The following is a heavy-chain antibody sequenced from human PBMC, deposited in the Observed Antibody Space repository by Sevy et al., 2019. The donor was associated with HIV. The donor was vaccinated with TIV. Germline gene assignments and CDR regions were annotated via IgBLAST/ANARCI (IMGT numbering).Heavy chain of an antibody. V-gene: IGHV4-61*08. CDR2: VSYIGST. CDR3: ARDRIAAAGGHFDY. Sequence: SETLSLTCAVSGGSVSSGDYYWSWIRQPPGKGLEWIGYVSYIGSTNYSPSLKSRLTISVDTSRNQFSLKLNSVTAAETAVYYCARDRIAAAGGHFDYWGQGILVTVSS. D-gene: IGHD6-13*01. J-gene: IGHJ4*02. CDR1: GGSVSSGDYY.